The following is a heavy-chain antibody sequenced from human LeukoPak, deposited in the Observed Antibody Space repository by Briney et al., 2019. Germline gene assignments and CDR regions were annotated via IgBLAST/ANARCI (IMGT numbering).Heavy chain of an antibody. J-gene: IGHJ5*02. CDR3: VREADSYYYGSGRNWFDP. CDR2: IIPIFGTA. CDR1: GGTFSSYA. D-gene: IGHD3-10*01. Sequence: ASVKVSCKASGGTFSSYAISWVRQAPGQGLEWMGRIIPIFGTANYAQKFQGRVTITTDESTSTAYMELSSLRSEDTAVYYCVREADSYYYGSGRNWFDPWGQGTLVTVSS. V-gene: IGHV1-69*05.